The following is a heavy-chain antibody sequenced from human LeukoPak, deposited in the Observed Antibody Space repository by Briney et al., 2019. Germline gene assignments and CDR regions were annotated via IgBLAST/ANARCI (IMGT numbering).Heavy chain of an antibody. D-gene: IGHD3-16*02. CDR2: INPNSGGT. J-gene: IGHJ4*02. CDR1: GYTFTGYY. V-gene: IGHV1-2*02. CDR3: ARDLMITFGGVIGYDS. Sequence: ASVKVSCKASGYTFTGYYMHWVRQAPGQGLEWMGWINPNSGGTNYAQKFQGRVTMTRDTSISTAYMELSRLRSDDTAVYYCARDLMITFGGVIGYDSWGQGTLVTVSS.